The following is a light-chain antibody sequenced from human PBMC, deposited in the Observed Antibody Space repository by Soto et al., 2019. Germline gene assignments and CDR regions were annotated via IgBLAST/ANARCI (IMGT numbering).Light chain of an antibody. CDR2: SDG. CDR1: SSNIGSHY. CDR3: SVWDAGLTGWV. V-gene: IGLV1-47*02. Sequence: QSALTQPPSASGTPGQSLTISCAGSSSNIGSHYVYWYHHLPGTAPTLLIFSDGQRPSAVAAGFFGAKSVTSAALAISALRSGDEAHDYCSVWDAGLTGWVFGGGTKLTVL. J-gene: IGLJ3*02.